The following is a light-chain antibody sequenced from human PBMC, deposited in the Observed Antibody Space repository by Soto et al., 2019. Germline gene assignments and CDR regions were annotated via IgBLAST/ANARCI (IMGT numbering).Light chain of an antibody. V-gene: IGKV3-11*01. Sequence: EIVLTQSPATLSLSPGERATLSCRASQSVSSYLAWYQQKPGQAPRLLIYDASNRATGIPTRFSGSGSGTDFTLTISSLEPEDFAVYYCQQRSSWPGTFGPGTKVDIK. CDR1: QSVSSY. CDR3: QQRSSWPGT. CDR2: DAS. J-gene: IGKJ3*01.